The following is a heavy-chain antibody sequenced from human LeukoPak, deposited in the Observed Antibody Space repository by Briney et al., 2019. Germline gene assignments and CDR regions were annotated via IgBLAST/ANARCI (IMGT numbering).Heavy chain of an antibody. CDR1: GFTFNIYA. V-gene: IGHV3-30-3*01. Sequence: GGSLRLSCAASGFTFNIYAMHWVRQAPGKGLEWVAVISDDGSSENFADSVRGRFTISRDNSKNTLYLQMSGLRVEDTAVYYCVKERPFYDYWGQGTLVTVSS. J-gene: IGHJ4*02. CDR2: ISDDGSSE. D-gene: IGHD2/OR15-2a*01. CDR3: VKERPFYDY.